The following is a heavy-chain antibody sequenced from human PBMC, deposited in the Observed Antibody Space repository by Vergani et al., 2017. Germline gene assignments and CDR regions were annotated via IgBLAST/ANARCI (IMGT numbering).Heavy chain of an antibody. Sequence: QVQLVQSGADVTKPPSSLHLSSPSSLSPFPPSPLTWLPPAPAPPLLCIGRLIPILGTANYAQKFQGRVTITGDKSTGTAYMELSSLRSEDTAVYYCARDRRGVVREKEPYYYYYMDVWGKGTTVTVSS. CDR2: LIPILGTA. CDR3: ARDRRGVVREKEPYYYYYMDV. V-gene: IGHV1-69*14. CDR1: LSPFPPSP. J-gene: IGHJ6*03. D-gene: IGHD2-21*01.